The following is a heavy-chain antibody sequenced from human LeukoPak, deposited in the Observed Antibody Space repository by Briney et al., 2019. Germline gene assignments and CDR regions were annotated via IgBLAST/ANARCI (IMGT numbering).Heavy chain of an antibody. D-gene: IGHD3-16*01. CDR2: INPNSGGT. J-gene: IGHJ6*03. Sequence: GASVKVSCMASGYTFTGYYMHWVRQAPGQGLEWMGWINPNSGGTNYAQKFQGRVTMTRDTSISTAYLELSRLRSDDTAVYYCARGGVRTRVYYYYMDVWGKGTTVTVSS. V-gene: IGHV1-2*02. CDR3: ARGGVRTRVYYYYMDV. CDR1: GYTFTGYY.